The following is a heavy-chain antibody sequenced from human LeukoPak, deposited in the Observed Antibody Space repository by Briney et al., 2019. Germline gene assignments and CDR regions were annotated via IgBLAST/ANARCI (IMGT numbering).Heavy chain of an antibody. Sequence: GGSLRLSCAASGFTFSGYPIHWVRQAPGKGLEWVAVISYDGSNKYYADSVKGRFTISRDNSKNTLYLQMNSLRAEDTAVYYCASLTGYSSSWYEFDYWGQGTLVTVSS. J-gene: IGHJ4*02. V-gene: IGHV3-30-3*01. CDR2: ISYDGSNK. D-gene: IGHD6-13*01. CDR3: ASLTGYSSSWYEFDY. CDR1: GFTFSGYP.